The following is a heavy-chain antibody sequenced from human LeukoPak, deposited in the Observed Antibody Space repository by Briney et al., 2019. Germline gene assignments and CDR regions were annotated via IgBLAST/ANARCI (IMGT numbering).Heavy chain of an antibody. Sequence: SETLSLTCTVSGGSISSYYWSWIRQPPGKGLEWIGYIYYSGSTNYNPSLKSRVTISVDTSKNQFSLKLSSVTAADTAVYYRARNKPVKPGIAAARYAFDIWGQGTMVTVSS. V-gene: IGHV4-59*01. CDR2: IYYSGST. D-gene: IGHD6-13*01. CDR3: ARNKPVKPGIAAARYAFDI. CDR1: GGSISSYY. J-gene: IGHJ3*02.